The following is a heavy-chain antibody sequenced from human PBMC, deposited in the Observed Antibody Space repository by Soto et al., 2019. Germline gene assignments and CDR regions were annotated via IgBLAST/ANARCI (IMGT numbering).Heavy chain of an antibody. V-gene: IGHV1-24*01. Sequence: ASVKVSCKVSGYTLTELSMHGVRQAPGKGLEWMGGFDPEDGETIYVQKFQGRVTMTEDTSTDTAYMELSSLRSEDTAVYYCATEVTMVRGVITFGYFDLWGRGTLVTVSS. D-gene: IGHD3-10*01. J-gene: IGHJ2*01. CDR1: GYTLTELS. CDR2: FDPEDGET. CDR3: ATEVTMVRGVITFGYFDL.